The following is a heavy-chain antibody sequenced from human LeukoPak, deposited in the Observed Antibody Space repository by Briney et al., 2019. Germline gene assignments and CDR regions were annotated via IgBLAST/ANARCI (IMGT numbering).Heavy chain of an antibody. CDR1: IGSISKYY. CDR3: ARAHGGGYFDY. J-gene: IGHJ4*02. D-gene: IGHD3-22*01. V-gene: IGHV4-59*01. CDR2: IYNSGST. Sequence: PSETLSLTCSVSIGSISKYYWSWIRQPPGKGLEWIGYIYNSGSTNYNPSLKSRVTISVDTSQNQFSLKLSSVTAADTAVYYCARAHGGGYFDYWGQGTLVTVSS.